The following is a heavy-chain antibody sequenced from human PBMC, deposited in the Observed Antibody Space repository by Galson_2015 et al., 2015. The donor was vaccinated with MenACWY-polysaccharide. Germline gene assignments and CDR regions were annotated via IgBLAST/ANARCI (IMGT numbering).Heavy chain of an antibody. CDR2: IKQDGSEK. CDR3: ARAGEGWFDS. D-gene: IGHD3-10*01. V-gene: IGHV3-7*01. Sequence: SLRLSCAAYGFTFSSHWMTWVRQAPGKGLEWVATIKQDGSEKYYVDSVKGRLTISRDNAKNSLSLQMNSLRAEDTAVYYCARAGEGWFDSWGQGTLVTVSS. CDR1: GFTFSSHW. J-gene: IGHJ5*01.